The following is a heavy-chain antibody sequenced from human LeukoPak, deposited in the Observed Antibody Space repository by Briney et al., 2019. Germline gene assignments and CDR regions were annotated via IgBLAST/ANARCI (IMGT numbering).Heavy chain of an antibody. CDR1: GGSFSDSY. CDR3: ARHAAGRGF. Sequence: SETLSLTCAVYGGSFSDSYWGWIRQPPGEGLEWIGDIDHRRDTNYNPSLKSRVTIAIDTSKNQISLKLRSVTAADTAVYYCARHAAGRGFWGQGTLVTVSS. CDR2: IDHRRDT. D-gene: IGHD3-10*01. J-gene: IGHJ4*02. V-gene: IGHV4-34*01.